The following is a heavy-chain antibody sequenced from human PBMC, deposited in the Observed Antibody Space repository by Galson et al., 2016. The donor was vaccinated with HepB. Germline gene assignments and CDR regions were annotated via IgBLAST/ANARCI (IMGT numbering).Heavy chain of an antibody. CDR3: ARNFNGLETGPLEWLLPSNDAFDI. CDR2: VSSSSSYT. CDR1: GFNFSDYY. D-gene: IGHD3-3*01. J-gene: IGHJ3*02. V-gene: IGHV3-11*06. Sequence: SLRLSCAASGFNFSDYYMTWIRQAPGKGLEWISYVSSSSSYTSYADSVKGRFTVSRDNAQSSMYLQMDSLRAEDTAVYFCARNFNGLETGPLEWLLPSNDAFDIWGQGTLVTVSS.